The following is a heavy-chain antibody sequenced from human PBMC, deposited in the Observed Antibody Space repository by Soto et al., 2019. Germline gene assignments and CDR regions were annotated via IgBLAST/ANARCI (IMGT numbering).Heavy chain of an antibody. D-gene: IGHD2-2*01. CDR1: GFTFSSYG. CDR3: AKERRIVVVPAAICFPGMDV. Sequence: GGSLRLSCAASGFTFSSYGMHWVRQAPGKGLEWVAVISYDGSNKYYADSVKGRFTISRDNSKNTLYLQMNSLRAEDTAVYYCAKERRIVVVPAAICFPGMDVWGQGTTVTVSS. CDR2: ISYDGSNK. J-gene: IGHJ6*02. V-gene: IGHV3-30*18.